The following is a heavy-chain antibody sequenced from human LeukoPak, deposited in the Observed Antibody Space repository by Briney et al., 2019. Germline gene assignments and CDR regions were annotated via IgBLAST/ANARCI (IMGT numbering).Heavy chain of an antibody. CDR3: ARLTLGVVIIPDYYYMDA. J-gene: IGHJ6*03. CDR2: IIPIFGTA. D-gene: IGHD3-3*01. V-gene: IGHV1-69*13. Sequence: SVKVSCKASGGTFSSYAISWVRQAPGQGLEWMGGIIPIFGTANYAQKFQGRVTITADGSTSTAYMELSSLRSEDTAVYYCARLTLGVVIIPDYYYMDAWGKGTTVTVSS. CDR1: GGTFSSYA.